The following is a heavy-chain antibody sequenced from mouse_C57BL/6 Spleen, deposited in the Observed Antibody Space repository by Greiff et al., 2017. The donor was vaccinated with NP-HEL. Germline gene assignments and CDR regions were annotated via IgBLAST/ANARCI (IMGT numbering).Heavy chain of an antibody. D-gene: IGHD1-1*01. Sequence: EVKLVESGGDLVKPGGSLKLSCAASGFTFSSYGMSWVRQTPDKRLEWVATISSGGSYTYYPDSVKGRFTISRDNAKNTLYLQMSSLKSEDTAMYYCARHDATPFDYWGQCTTLTVSS. CDR3: ARHDATPFDY. J-gene: IGHJ2*01. CDR2: ISSGGSYT. CDR1: GFTFSSYG. V-gene: IGHV5-6*01.